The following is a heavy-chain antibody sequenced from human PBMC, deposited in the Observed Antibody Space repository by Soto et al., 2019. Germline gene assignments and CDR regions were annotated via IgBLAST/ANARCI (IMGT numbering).Heavy chain of an antibody. V-gene: IGHV1-3*01. CDR1: GYTLTSKA. J-gene: IGHJ4*02. D-gene: IGHD3-10*01. CDR2: INAATGDT. CDR3: ARARTYYFGSGLDS. Sequence: QVQLVQSGAEVKKPGASVTVSCKASGYTLTSKAMHWVRQAPGQRLEWMGWINAATGDTNYSEKFQGRVTISRDTSAKTTSMELSSLRSEDTAVYYCARARTYYFGSGLDSWGQGTLVTVSS.